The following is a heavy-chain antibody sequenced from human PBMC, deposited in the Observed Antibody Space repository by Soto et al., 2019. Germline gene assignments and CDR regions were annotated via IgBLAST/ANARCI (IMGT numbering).Heavy chain of an antibody. CDR1: GGSISTDSYY. J-gene: IGHJ6*02. CDR2: IYYSGST. Sequence: SETLSLTCTVSGGSISTDSYYWGWIRQPPGKGPEWIGSIYYSGSTYYSPSLESRITISVDTSKNQFSLKMSSVTAADTAVYYCARHFSRGWIYHYGLDVWGQGTTVTVSS. D-gene: IGHD6-19*01. CDR3: ARHFSRGWIYHYGLDV. V-gene: IGHV4-39*01.